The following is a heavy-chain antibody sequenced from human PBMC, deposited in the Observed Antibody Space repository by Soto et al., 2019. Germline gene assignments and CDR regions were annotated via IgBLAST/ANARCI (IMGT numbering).Heavy chain of an antibody. CDR2: INPRGGST. CDR1: GYTFTSYY. Sequence: QVQLVQSGAEVKKPGASVKVSCKASGYTFTSYYMHWVRQAPGQGLEWMGVINPRGGSTRYAQKFQGRVTVTRDTSTSTVYLELSSLRSDDTAVYYCARDLAAAAYWGQGTLVTVSS. D-gene: IGHD6-13*01. V-gene: IGHV1-46*01. J-gene: IGHJ4*02. CDR3: ARDLAAAAY.